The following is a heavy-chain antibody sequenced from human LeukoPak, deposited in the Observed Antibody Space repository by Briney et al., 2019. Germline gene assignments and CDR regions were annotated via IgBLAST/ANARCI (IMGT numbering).Heavy chain of an antibody. CDR2: FYYSGST. CDR3: ARGDYDSSGGFDP. CDR1: GGSISSGDYY. V-gene: IGHV4-30-4*01. Sequence: SETLSLTCTVFGGSISSGDYYWSWIRQPPGKGLEWIGYFYYSGSTYYNPSLKSRVTISVDTSKNQFSLKLSSVTAADTAVYYCARGDYDSSGGFDPWGQGTLVTVSS. J-gene: IGHJ5*02. D-gene: IGHD3-22*01.